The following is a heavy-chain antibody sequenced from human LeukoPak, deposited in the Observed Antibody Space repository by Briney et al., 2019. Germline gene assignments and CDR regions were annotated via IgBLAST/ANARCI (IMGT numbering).Heavy chain of an antibody. Sequence: GGSLRLSCAASGFTFSSYSMNWVRQAPGKGLEWVSSISSSSSYIYYADSVKGRFTISRDNAKNSLYLQMNSLRAEDTAVYYCASCSGPPYYYYGMDVWGQGTTVTVSS. J-gene: IGHJ6*02. CDR3: ASCSGPPYYYYGMDV. CDR2: ISSSSSYI. V-gene: IGHV3-21*01. CDR1: GFTFSSYS. D-gene: IGHD2-15*01.